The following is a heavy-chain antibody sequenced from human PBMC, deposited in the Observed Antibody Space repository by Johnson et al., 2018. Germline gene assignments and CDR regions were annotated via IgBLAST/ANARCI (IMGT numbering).Heavy chain of an antibody. CDR1: GFTFNTFP. V-gene: IGHV3-23*04. Sequence: VQLVQSGGGLVQPGGSLRLSCAASGFTFNTFPMTWVRQAPGKGLEWVPSISGSGSSAYYADSVRGRLTISRDNSKNIFFLQMNTLRAHDTALYYCTKGRHIWSDGNDAFDVWGQGTMVTVSS. CDR2: ISGSGSSA. CDR3: TKGRHIWSDGNDAFDV. D-gene: IGHD4-23*01. J-gene: IGHJ3*01.